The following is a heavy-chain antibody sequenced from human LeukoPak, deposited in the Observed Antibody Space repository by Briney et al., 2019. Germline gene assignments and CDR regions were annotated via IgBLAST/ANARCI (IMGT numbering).Heavy chain of an antibody. V-gene: IGHV1-2*06. CDR2: INPNSGGT. D-gene: IGHD6-19*01. CDR3: AKSIAVAGKFVDY. CDR1: GYTFTGYY. Sequence: ASVKVSCKASGYTFTGYYMHWVRQAPGQGLEWMGRINPNSGGTNYAQKFQGRVTMTRDTSISTAYMELSRLRSDDTAMYYCAKSIAVAGKFVDYWGQGTLVTVSS. J-gene: IGHJ4*02.